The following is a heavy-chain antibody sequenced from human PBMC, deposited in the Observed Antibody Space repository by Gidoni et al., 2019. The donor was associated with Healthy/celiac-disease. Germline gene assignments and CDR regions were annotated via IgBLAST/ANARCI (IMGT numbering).Heavy chain of an antibody. CDR2: MNPNSGNT. Sequence: QVQLVQSGAEVKKPGASVKVSCKASGYTFTSYDINWVRQATGQGLEWMGWMNPNSGNTGYAQKFQGRVTMTRNTSISTAYMELSSLRSEDTAVYYCAIYHLGDYVVQFDYWGQGTLVTVSS. CDR3: AIYHLGDYVVQFDY. V-gene: IGHV1-8*01. D-gene: IGHD4-17*01. CDR1: GYTFTSYD. J-gene: IGHJ4*02.